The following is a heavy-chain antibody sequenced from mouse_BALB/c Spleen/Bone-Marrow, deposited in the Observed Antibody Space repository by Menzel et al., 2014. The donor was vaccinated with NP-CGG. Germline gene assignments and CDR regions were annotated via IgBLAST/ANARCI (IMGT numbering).Heavy chain of an antibody. Sequence: EVKVVESGGGPVQPGGSLKLSCAASGFDFSRYWMSWVRQAPGKGLEWIGEINPDSSTINYTPSLKDKFIISRDNAKNTLYLQMSKVRSEDTALYYCARGDHWYFDVWGAGTTVTVSS. J-gene: IGHJ1*01. CDR1: GFDFSRYW. CDR2: INPDSSTI. V-gene: IGHV4-1*02. CDR3: ARGDHWYFDV.